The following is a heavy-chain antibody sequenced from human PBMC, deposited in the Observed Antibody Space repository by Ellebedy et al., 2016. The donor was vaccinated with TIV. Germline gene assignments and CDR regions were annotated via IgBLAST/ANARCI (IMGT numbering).Heavy chain of an antibody. D-gene: IGHD4-23*01. CDR1: GFTFSSYW. V-gene: IGHV3-74*01. CDR3: AKEDGGHSQVDY. CDR2: IKTDGSST. J-gene: IGHJ4*02. Sequence: GGSLRLSXAASGFTFSSYWMHWVRRAPGKGLVWVSRIKTDGSSTGYADSVKGRFTVSRDNSKNMLYLQMNSLSDEDTAVYYCAKEDGGHSQVDYWGQGTLVSVSS.